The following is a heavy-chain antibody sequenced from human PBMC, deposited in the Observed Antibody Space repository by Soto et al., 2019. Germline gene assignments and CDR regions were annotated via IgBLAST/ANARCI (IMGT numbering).Heavy chain of an antibody. Sequence: EVQLVDSGGGLVQPGGSLTLSCSASGFTFSDYWMTWVRQAPGKGLEWVANIKDDGSEKQYVDSVKGRFTISRDNAQNSLYLQMNSLRADDTAVYYCAKYSARVFDRWGQGTLVTVSS. J-gene: IGHJ5*02. CDR3: AKYSARVFDR. CDR2: IKDDGSEK. CDR1: GFTFSDYW. V-gene: IGHV3-7*03. D-gene: IGHD2-15*01.